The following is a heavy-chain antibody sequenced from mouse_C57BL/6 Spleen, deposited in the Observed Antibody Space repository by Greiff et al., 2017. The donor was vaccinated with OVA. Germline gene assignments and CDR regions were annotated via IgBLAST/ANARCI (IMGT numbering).Heavy chain of an antibody. CDR1: GYTFTSYW. CDR2: IDPSDSET. Sequence: QVQLQQPGAELVRPGSSVKLSCKASGYTFTSYWMHWVKQRPIQGLEWIGNIDPSDSETHYNQKFKDKATLTVDKSSSTAYMQLSSLTSEDSAVYYCARRHYGSLYWYFDVWGTGTTVTVSS. CDR3: ARRHYGSLYWYFDV. J-gene: IGHJ1*03. V-gene: IGHV1-52*01. D-gene: IGHD1-1*01.